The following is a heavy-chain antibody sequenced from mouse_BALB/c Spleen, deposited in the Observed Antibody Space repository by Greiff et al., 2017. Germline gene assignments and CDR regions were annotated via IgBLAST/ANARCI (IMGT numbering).Heavy chain of an antibody. CDR3: ARDMDFDY. CDR2: ISYSGST. CDR1: GYSITSDYA. V-gene: IGHV3-2*02. J-gene: IGHJ2*01. Sequence: EVKLQESGPGLVKPSQSLSLTCTVTGYSITSDYAWNWIRQFPGNKLEWMGYISYSGSTSYNPSLKSRISITRDTSKNQFFLQLNSVTTEDTATYYCARDMDFDYWGQGTTLTVSS.